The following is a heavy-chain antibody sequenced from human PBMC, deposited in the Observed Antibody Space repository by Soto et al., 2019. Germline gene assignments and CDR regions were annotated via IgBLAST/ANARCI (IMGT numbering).Heavy chain of an antibody. J-gene: IGHJ1*01. CDR3: AREFNYDYWNGYSYKGYFHX. Sequence: SETLSLTCTVSRGSVSGLAYYWSWIRQSPGKGLELIGYIFHSGSTNYNPSLKSRATISVDTSTNQFSLKLTSVTAADTAVYYCAREFNYDYWNGYSYKGYFHXWGQVTQVTVSX. D-gene: IGHD3-3*01. CDR1: RGSVSGLAYY. V-gene: IGHV4-61*08. CDR2: IFHSGST.